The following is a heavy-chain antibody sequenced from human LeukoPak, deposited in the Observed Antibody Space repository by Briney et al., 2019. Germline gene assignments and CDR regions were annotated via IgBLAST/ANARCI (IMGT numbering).Heavy chain of an antibody. J-gene: IGHJ6*02. CDR3: AKTPKTYYYYYGMDV. CDR1: GFRFSDYW. CDR2: ISWNSGNI. V-gene: IGHV3-9*01. Sequence: PGGSLRLSCAASGFRFSDYWMNWIRQAPGKGLEWVSGISWNSGNIGYADSVKGRFTISRDNAKNSLYLEMNSLRTEDTALYYCAKTPKTYYYYYGMDVWGQGTTVTVSS.